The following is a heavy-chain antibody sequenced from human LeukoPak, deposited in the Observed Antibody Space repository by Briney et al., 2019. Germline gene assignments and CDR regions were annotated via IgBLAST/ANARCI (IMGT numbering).Heavy chain of an antibody. Sequence: QSGGSLRLSCAASGVTFSSYWMSWVRQAPGKGLEWVANIKQDGSEKYYVDSVKGRFTISRDNAKNSLYLQMNSLRAEDTAVYYCARVQVSAFDIWGQGTMVTVSS. V-gene: IGHV3-7*03. CDR2: IKQDGSEK. CDR1: GVTFSSYW. J-gene: IGHJ3*02. CDR3: ARVQVSAFDI.